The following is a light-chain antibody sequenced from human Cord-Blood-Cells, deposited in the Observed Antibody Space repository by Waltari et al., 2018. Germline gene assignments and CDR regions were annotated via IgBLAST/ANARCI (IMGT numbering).Light chain of an antibody. Sequence: VLTPSPATLLSPHENSASLACRASQSVSSDLAWYQQKPGQAPRLLIYDASNRATGIPARFSGSGAGTDCTLTISSLEAEDFEVYYCQERGNWPLSFGGGTKVAI. CDR2: DAS. CDR1: QSVSSD. V-gene: IGKV3-11*01. J-gene: IGKJ4*01. CDR3: QERGNWPLS.